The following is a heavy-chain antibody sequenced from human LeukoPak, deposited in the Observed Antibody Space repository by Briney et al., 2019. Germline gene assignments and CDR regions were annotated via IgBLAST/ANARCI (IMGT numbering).Heavy chain of an antibody. J-gene: IGHJ4*02. CDR3: AKLPTGSHFDS. CDR2: MTGSGGNT. D-gene: IGHD3-10*01. Sequence: GGSLRLSCAASGFTFSSYGMTWVRQAPGKGLEWVSTMTGSGGNTNYADSVKGRFTISRDNSKNTLYLQMKSLRAEDTAVYYCAKLPTGSHFDSWGQGTLVTVSS. CDR1: GFTFSSYG. V-gene: IGHV3-23*01.